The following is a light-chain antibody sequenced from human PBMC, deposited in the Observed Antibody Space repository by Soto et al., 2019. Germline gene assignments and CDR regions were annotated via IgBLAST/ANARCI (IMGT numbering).Light chain of an antibody. CDR3: QQYNRSPCT. CDR1: QSVGSY. Sequence: EILMTQSPATLSLSPGEKATIPCRASQSVGSYLAWYQQRPGHAPRLLIYGASTWASGVPARFSGSGSGTEFTLTISRLEPEDFAVYYCQQYNRSPCTFGYGTNLEIK. J-gene: IGKJ2*02. CDR2: GAS. V-gene: IGKV3D-15*01.